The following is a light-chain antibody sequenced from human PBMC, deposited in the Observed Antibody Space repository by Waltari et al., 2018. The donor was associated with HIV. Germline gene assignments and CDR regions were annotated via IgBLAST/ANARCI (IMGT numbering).Light chain of an antibody. J-gene: IGLJ3*02. CDR2: DVS. CDR3: TSYASITSWV. CDR1: SSDVGDLNF. V-gene: IGLV2-14*03. Sequence: QSALTQPASVSGSPGQSLTFSCTGTSSDVGDLNFVSWYQQHPGKAPKLMIYDVSHRPSGVSDRFSGSKSGNTASLTISGLQADDEADYYCTSYASITSWVFGGGTKVTVL.